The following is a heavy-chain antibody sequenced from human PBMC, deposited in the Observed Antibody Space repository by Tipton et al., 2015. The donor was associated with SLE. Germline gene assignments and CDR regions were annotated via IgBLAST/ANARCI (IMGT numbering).Heavy chain of an antibody. CDR3: ARPYGSGTYLSDSGMDV. V-gene: IGHV5-51*03. Sequence: QLVQSGAEVKKPGESLKISCRGSGYSFISYWIGWVRLMPGKGLEWMGIIYPGDSDTRYSPSFQGQVTISADRSISTAYLQWSSLKASDTAVYYCARPYGSGTYLSDSGMDVWGQGTTVTVSS. J-gene: IGHJ6*02. CDR1: GYSFISYW. D-gene: IGHD3-10*01. CDR2: IYPGDSDT.